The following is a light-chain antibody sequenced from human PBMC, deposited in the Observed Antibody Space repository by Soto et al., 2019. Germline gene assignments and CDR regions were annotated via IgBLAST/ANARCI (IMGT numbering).Light chain of an antibody. Sequence: EIVLTQSPGTLSLSPGERATLSCRASQNVSSNYLAWYQQRPGQAPRLLMYGAFIRATGIPDRISGSGSGTDFTVTISRLGPEDFAVYYCQYYGGYYGSSPRHTLDQGTKVDTK. V-gene: IGKV3-20*01. CDR1: QNVSSNY. CDR2: GAF. CDR3: QYYGGYYGSSPRHT. J-gene: IGKJ2*01.